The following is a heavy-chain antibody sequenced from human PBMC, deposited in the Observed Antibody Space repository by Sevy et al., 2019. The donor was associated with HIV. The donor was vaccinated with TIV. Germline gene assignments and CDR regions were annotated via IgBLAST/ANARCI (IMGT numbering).Heavy chain of an antibody. CDR3: TTNQYYYYYYMDV. CDR1: GFTFSNAW. J-gene: IGHJ6*03. V-gene: IGHV3-15*01. CDR2: IKSKTDGGTT. Sequence: GGSLRLSCAASGFTFSNAWMSWVHQAPGKGLEWVGRIKSKTDGGTTDYAAPVKGRFTISRDDSKNTLYLQMNSLKTEDTAVYYCTTNQYYYYYYMDVWGKGTTVTVSS.